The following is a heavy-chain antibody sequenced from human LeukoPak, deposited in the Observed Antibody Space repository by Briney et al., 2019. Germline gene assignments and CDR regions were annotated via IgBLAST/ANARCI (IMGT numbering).Heavy chain of an antibody. CDR3: ASLSGYSGYDHAFDI. CDR2: IWYDGSNK. CDR1: GFTFSSYG. J-gene: IGHJ3*02. V-gene: IGHV3-33*01. Sequence: PGRSLRLSCAASGFTFSSYGMHWVRQAPGKGLEWVAVIWYDGSNKYYADSVKGRFTISRDNSKNTLYLQMNSLRAEDTAVYYCASLSGYSGYDHAFDIWGQGTMVTVPS. D-gene: IGHD5-12*01.